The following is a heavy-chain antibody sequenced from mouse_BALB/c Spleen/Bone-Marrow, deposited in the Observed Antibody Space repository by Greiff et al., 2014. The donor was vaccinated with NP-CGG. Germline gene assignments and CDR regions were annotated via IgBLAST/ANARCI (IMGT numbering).Heavy chain of an antibody. D-gene: IGHD2-4*01. Sequence: QVQLPQSGGGMAKPGGSVKMSCEASGYTFTSYWVHWGKQRPGQGLEWIGYIYPSTGYTEHNQKFKDKAIMTADKSSSTAYMQLSSLTSEDSAVYYCARDDYAYWGQGTLVTVSA. CDR2: IYPSTGYT. CDR3: ARDDYAY. J-gene: IGHJ3*01. CDR1: GYTFTSYW. V-gene: IGHV1-7*01.